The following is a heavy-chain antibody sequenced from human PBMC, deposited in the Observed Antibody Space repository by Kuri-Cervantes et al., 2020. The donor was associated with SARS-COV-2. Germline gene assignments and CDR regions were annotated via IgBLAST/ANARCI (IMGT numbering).Heavy chain of an antibody. V-gene: IGHV3-33*01. Sequence: GESLKISCAASGFTFSSYGMHWVRQAPGKGLEWVAVIWYDGSNKYYADSVKGRFTISRDNSKNTVYLQMNSLRTEDTAVYYCARDGTSWYFDYWGQGTLVTVSS. CDR2: IWYDGSNK. CDR3: ARDGTSWYFDY. CDR1: GFTFSSYG. D-gene: IGHD2-2*01. J-gene: IGHJ4*02.